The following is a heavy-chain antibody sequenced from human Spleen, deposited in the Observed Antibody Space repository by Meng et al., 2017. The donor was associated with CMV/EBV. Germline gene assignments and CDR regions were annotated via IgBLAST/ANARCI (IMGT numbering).Heavy chain of an antibody. CDR1: GSFSGYY. V-gene: IGHV4-34*01. Sequence: GSFSGYYWSRIRQPPGKGLEWIGEINHSGRTNYNPSLKSRVTISVDTSKNQFSLKLSSVTAADTAVYYCARRRGLMDWANYYWYFDLWGRGTLVTVSS. CDR3: ARRRGLMDWANYYWYFDL. CDR2: INHSGRT. D-gene: IGHD3/OR15-3a*01. J-gene: IGHJ2*01.